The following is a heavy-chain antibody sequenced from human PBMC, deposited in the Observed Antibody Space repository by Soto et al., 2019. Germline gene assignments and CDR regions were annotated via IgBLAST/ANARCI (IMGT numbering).Heavy chain of an antibody. J-gene: IGHJ5*02. CDR1: GFTFSSYA. CDR3: ASAYDFWSGYRDLNAHLFDP. D-gene: IGHD3-3*01. Sequence: QVQLVESGGGVVQPGRSLRLSCAASGFTFSSYAMHWVRQAPGKGLEWVAVISYDGSNKYYADSVKGRFTISRDNSKNTLYLQMNSLRAEDTAVYYCASAYDFWSGYRDLNAHLFDPGGQGTLVTVSS. CDR2: ISYDGSNK. V-gene: IGHV3-30-3*01.